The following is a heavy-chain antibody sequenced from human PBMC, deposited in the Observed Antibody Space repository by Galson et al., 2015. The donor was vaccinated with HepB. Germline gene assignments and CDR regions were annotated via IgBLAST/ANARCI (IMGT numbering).Heavy chain of an antibody. J-gene: IGHJ3*02. CDR2: INHAGVT. Sequence: SLRLSCAASGFTSSSYDMHWVRQVKGKGLEWVSCINHAGVTFYPGSVKGRFTISREIAKNSFYLQMNTLRAEDTAVYFCARQDVTGRYGAFDIWGRGTVVTVSS. D-gene: IGHD1-26*01. CDR3: ARQDVTGRYGAFDI. V-gene: IGHV3-13*01. CDR1: GFTSSSYD.